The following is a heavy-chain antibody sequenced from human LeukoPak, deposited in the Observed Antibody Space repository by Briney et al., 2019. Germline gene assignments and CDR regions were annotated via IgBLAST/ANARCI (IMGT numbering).Heavy chain of an antibody. D-gene: IGHD1-26*01. J-gene: IGHJ4*02. V-gene: IGHV3-21*01. CDR1: GFTFSSYS. Sequence: PGGSLRLSCAASGFTFSSYSMNWVRQAPGKGLEWVSSISSSSYIYYADSVKGRFTISRDNAKNSLYLQMNSLRAEDTAVYYCATLALRGELLLDYWGQGTLVTVSS. CDR3: ATLALRGELLLDY. CDR2: ISSSSYI.